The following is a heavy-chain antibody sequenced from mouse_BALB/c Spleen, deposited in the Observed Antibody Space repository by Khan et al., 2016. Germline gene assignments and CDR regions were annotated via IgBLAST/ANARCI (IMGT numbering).Heavy chain of an antibody. CDR3: VREPDYYAMDY. Sequence: QVQLKESGPGLVPPSQTLSITCTVSGFSLTSYDISWIRQPPGKGLEWLGVIWTGGGSNYNSAFMSRLSISKENSKSQVFLKMNSLQTDDTAIYYLVREPDYYAMDYWGQGTSVTVSS. V-gene: IGHV2-9-2*01. J-gene: IGHJ4*01. CDR2: IWTGGGS. CDR1: GFSLTSYD.